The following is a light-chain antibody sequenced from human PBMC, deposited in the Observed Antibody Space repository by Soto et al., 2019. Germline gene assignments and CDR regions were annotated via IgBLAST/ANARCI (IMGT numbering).Light chain of an antibody. Sequence: QAVVTQEPSLTVSPGGTVTLSCGSSTGVVTSGHKPGQAPRTLIYDTSNKHSWTPARFSGSLLGGKAALTLSGAQPEDEAEYYCLLSYSGARRWVFGGGTKLTVL. J-gene: IGLJ3*02. V-gene: IGLV7-46*01. CDR2: DTS. CDR1: TGVVTSGH. CDR3: LLSYSGARRWV.